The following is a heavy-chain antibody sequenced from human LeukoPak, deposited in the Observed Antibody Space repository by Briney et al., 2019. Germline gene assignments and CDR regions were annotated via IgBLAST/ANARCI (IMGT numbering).Heavy chain of an antibody. CDR1: GLTFSSYS. CDR2: ISSSSSYI. D-gene: IGHD3-10*01. J-gene: IGHJ6*02. CDR3: ARDRWFGVTLYGMDV. V-gene: IGHV3-21*01. Sequence: GGSLRLSCAASGLTFSSYSMNWVRQAPGKGLEWVSSISSSSSYIYYADSVKGRFTISRDNAKNSLYLQMNSLRAEDTAVYYCARDRWFGVTLYGMDVWGQGTTVTVSS.